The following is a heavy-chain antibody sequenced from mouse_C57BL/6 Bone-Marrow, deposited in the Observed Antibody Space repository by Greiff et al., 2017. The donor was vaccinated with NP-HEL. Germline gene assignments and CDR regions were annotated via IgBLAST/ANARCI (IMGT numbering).Heavy chain of an antibody. Sequence: VQVVESGAELVRPGASVKLSCKASGYTFTDYYINWVKQRPGQGLEWIARIYPGSGNTYYNEKFKGKATLTAEKSSSTAYMQLSSLTSEDSAVYFCARHYGSSYPWYFDVWGTGTTVTVSS. CDR1: GYTFTDYY. V-gene: IGHV1-76*01. J-gene: IGHJ1*03. CDR3: ARHYGSSYPWYFDV. CDR2: IYPGSGNT. D-gene: IGHD1-1*01.